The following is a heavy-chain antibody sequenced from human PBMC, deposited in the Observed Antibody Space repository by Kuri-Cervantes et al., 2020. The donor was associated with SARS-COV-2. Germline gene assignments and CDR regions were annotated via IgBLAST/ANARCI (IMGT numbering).Heavy chain of an antibody. CDR3: ASRDNGISAAGYFDY. D-gene: IGHD6-13*01. V-gene: IGHV5-10-1*01. J-gene: IGHJ4*02. Sequence: GESLKISCKGSGYSFTSYWISWVRQRPGKGLEWMGRIDPSDSYTNYSPSFQGHVTISADKSISTSYLHWSSLKASDTAMYYCASRDNGISAAGYFDYWGPGTLVTVSS. CDR2: IDPSDSYT. CDR1: GYSFTSYW.